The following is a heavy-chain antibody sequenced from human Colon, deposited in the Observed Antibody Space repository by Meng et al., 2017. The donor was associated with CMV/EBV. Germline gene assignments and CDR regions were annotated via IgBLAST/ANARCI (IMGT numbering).Heavy chain of an antibody. CDR3: ATYSGLADSAEDF. CDR1: DINVSDYY. V-gene: IGHV3-11*01. J-gene: IGHJ4*02. Sequence: ASDINVSDYYISWIRQAPGKGLEWLSYISSGGSNMNYADSVKGRFTVSRDNARNSVYLQLNSLRAEDTAVYYCATYSGLADSAEDFWGQGTLVTVSS. CDR2: ISSGGSNM. D-gene: IGHD3-10*01.